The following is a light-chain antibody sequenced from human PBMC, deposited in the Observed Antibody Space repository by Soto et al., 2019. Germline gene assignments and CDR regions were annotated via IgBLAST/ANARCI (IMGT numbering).Light chain of an antibody. V-gene: IGKV3-15*01. J-gene: IGKJ2*01. CDR1: QSVSSN. CDR2: GAS. Sequence: EIVMTQSPATLSVSPGERATLSCRASQSVSSNLAWYQQKPGQAPRLLIHGASTRATGIAARFSGSGSGTEFTLTINSLQSEDFAVYYCQQYNNWPPYTFGQGTKLEIK. CDR3: QQYNNWPPYT.